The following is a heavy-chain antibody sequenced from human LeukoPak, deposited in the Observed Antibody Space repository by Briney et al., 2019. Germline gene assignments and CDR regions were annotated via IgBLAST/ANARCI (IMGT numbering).Heavy chain of an antibody. CDR3: ARSLGYCSGGSCYLYYFDY. D-gene: IGHD2-15*01. CDR2: ISSSSSYI. V-gene: IGHV3-21*01. CDR1: GFTFSSYS. J-gene: IGHJ4*02. Sequence: GGSLRLSCAASGFTFSSYSMNWVRQAPGKGLESVSSISSSSSYIYYADSVKGRFTISRDNAKNSLYLQMNSLRAEDTAVYYCARSLGYCSGGSCYLYYFDYWGQGTLVTVSS.